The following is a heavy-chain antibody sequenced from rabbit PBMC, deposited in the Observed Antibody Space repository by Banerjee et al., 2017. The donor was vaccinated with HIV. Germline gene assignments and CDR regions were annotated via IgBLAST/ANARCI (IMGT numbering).Heavy chain of an antibody. J-gene: IGHJ2*01. CDR3: ARDGGLYAFDP. V-gene: IGHV1S40*01. D-gene: IGHD3-1*01. CDR2: IYAGSSYDS. Sequence: QSLEESGGDLVKPGASLTLTCKASGLDFSSSYWICWVRQAPGKGLEWIACIYAGSSYDSYYASWAKGRFTVSKTSSTTVTLQMTSLTGADTATYFCARDGGLYAFDPWGPGTLVTVS. CDR1: GLDFSSSYW.